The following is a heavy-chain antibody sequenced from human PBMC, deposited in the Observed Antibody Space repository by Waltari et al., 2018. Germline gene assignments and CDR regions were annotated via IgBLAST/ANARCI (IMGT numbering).Heavy chain of an antibody. CDR1: GFTFSSYS. D-gene: IGHD6-19*01. CDR2: ISSSSSYI. J-gene: IGHJ4*02. V-gene: IGHV3-21*01. Sequence: EVQLVESGGGLVKPGGSLRLSCAASGFTFSSYSMNWVRQAPGKGLEWVSSISSSSSYIYYADAVKGRFTISRDNAKNSLYLQMNSLRAEDTAVYYCASGGVAVASGNYWGQGTLVTVSS. CDR3: ASGGVAVASGNY.